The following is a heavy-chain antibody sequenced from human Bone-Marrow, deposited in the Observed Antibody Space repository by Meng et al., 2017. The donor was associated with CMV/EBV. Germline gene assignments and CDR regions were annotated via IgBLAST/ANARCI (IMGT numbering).Heavy chain of an antibody. V-gene: IGHV6-1*01. CDR3: ARGGYTSVWS. CDR2: TYYRSKWNN. CDR1: GDSVSSNSAA. Sequence: CAISGDSVSSNSAAWNWIRQSPSRGLEWLGRTYYRSKWNNDSAASVKSRITIIPDTSKNEFSLQLNSVTPEDTAVYYCARGGYTSVWSWGQGTLVTVSS. D-gene: IGHD6-19*01. J-gene: IGHJ5*02.